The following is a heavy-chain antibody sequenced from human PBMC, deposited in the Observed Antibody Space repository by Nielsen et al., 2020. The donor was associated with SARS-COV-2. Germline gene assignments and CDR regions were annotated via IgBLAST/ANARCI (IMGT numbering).Heavy chain of an antibody. CDR2: ISAYNGNT. CDR3: ARDWGIVVVPAAEVGHWFDP. J-gene: IGHJ5*02. V-gene: IGHV1-18*01. D-gene: IGHD2-2*01. Sequence: ASVKVSCKASGYTFTSYGISWVRQAPGQGLEWMGWISAYNGNTNYAQKLQGRVTMTTDTSTSTAYMELRSLRSDDTAVYYCARDWGIVVVPAAEVGHWFDPWGQGTLVTVSS. CDR1: GYTFTSYG.